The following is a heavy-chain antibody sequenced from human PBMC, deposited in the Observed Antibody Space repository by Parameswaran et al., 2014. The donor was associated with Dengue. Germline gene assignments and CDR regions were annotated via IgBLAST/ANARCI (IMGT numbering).Heavy chain of an antibody. V-gene: IGHV3-30-3*01. CDR2: ISYDGSNK. D-gene: IGHD4-23*01. J-gene: IGHJ6*03. CDR3: ARDYGGNFGAYYYYYMDV. Sequence: VRQMPGKGLEWVAVISYDGSNKYYADSVKGRFTISRDNSKNTLYLQMNSLRAEDTAVYYCARDYGGNFGAYYYYYMDVWGKGTTVTVSS.